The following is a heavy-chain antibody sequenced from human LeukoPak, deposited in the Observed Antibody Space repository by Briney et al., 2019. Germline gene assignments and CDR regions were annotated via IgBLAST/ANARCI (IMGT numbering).Heavy chain of an antibody. CDR1: GVSISGYH. CDR3: ARGYYEYYYYYYYMDV. J-gene: IGHJ6*03. D-gene: IGHD3-22*01. Sequence: EPSETLSLTCNVSGVSISGYHWSWIRQPPGKGLEWLGYIYYSGSSNYNPSLKSRVTISVDTSKNQFSLKLSSVTAADTAVYYCARGYYEYYYYYYYMDVWGKGTTVTVSS. CDR2: IYYSGSS. V-gene: IGHV4-59*01.